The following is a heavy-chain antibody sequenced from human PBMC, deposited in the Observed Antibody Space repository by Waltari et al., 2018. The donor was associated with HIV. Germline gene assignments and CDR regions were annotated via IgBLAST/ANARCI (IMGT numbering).Heavy chain of an antibody. J-gene: IGHJ5*01. CDR3: ASARETMGVDFDS. D-gene: IGHD3-10*01. CDR2: AIPMFGTA. Sequence: QVQLVQSGAEVKKPGSSVKVSCKASGGAFVSTTFHWVRQAPGQGLEWMGRAIPMFGTANYGRKFQGRVTITADKSTTTADMELNGLRIDDTAVYYCASARETMGVDFDSWGQGTLVTVS. CDR1: GGAFVSTT. V-gene: IGHV1-69*08.